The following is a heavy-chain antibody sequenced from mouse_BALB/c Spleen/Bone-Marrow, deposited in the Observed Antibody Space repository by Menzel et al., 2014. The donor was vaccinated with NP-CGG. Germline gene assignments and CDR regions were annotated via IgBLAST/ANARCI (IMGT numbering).Heavy chain of an antibody. CDR1: GYPFTDYN. D-gene: IGHD1-1*01. Sequence: VQLQQSGPELVKPGASVKISCKASGYPFTDYNMHWVKQSHGKSLGWIGYIYPHTSDTGYNQKFRNKATLTVDISSSTAYMVLRSLTSEDSAVYYCVRAPPITSVVTRDYWGQGTTLTVSS. V-gene: IGHV1S29*02. J-gene: IGHJ2*01. CDR2: IYPHTSDT. CDR3: VRAPPITSVVTRDY.